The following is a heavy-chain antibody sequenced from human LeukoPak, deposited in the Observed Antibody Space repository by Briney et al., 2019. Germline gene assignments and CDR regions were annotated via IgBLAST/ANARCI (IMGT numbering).Heavy chain of an antibody. D-gene: IGHD6-6*01. CDR1: GFTFDNYG. CDR3: ARSLWYSSSWYFDY. CDR2: VNWNGGST. V-gene: IGHV3-20*04. J-gene: IGHJ4*02. Sequence: GGSLRLSCAASGFTFDNYGMTWVRHVPGKGLEWVSGVNWNGGSTGYADSVKGRFTISRDNAKNSLYLQMNSLRAEDTALYYCARSLWYSSSWYFDYWGQGTLVTVSS.